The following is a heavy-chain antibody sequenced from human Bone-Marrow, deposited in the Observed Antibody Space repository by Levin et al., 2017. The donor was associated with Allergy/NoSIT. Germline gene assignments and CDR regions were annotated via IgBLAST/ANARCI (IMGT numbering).Heavy chain of an antibody. V-gene: IGHV4-59*01. CDR2: IHYSGAA. CDR1: GYSISDYY. Sequence: SETLSLTCSISGYSISDYYWGWLRQPPGKELEWIGYIHYSGAATFNPSVKSHFSMSVDISRNQFSLSLTSATAADTAIYFCARTPADNLYYFDYWGQGILVTVSP. D-gene: IGHD1-1*01. CDR3: ARTPADNLYYFDY. J-gene: IGHJ4*02.